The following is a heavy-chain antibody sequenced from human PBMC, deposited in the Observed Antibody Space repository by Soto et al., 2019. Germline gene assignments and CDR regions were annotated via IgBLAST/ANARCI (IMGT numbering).Heavy chain of an antibody. CDR3: ARTGPPYSSSWYYFDY. V-gene: IGHV1-18*01. D-gene: IGHD6-13*01. CDR1: GYTFTSYG. CDR2: ISAYNGNT. J-gene: IGHJ4*02. Sequence: GASVKVSCKASGYTFTSYGISWVRQAPGQGLEWMGWISAYNGNTNYAQKLQGRVTMTTDTSTSTAYMELRSLRSDDTAVYYCARTGPPYSSSWYYFDYWGQGTLVTVSS.